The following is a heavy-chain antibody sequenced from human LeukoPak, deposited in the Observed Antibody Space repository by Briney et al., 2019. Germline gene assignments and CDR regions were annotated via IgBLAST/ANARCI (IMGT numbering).Heavy chain of an antibody. CDR2: IYTSGST. D-gene: IGHD6-13*01. Sequence: PSQTLSLTCTVSGGSISSGSYYWSWIRQPAGKGLEWIGRIYTSGSTNYNPSLKSRVTISVDTSKNQFSLKLSSVTAADTAVYYCARAPTAQQLGYYGMDVWGQGTTVTVSS. CDR1: GGSISSGSYY. V-gene: IGHV4-61*02. J-gene: IGHJ6*02. CDR3: ARAPTAQQLGYYGMDV.